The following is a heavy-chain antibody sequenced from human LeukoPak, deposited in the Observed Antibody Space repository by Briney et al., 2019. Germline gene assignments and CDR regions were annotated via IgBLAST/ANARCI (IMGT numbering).Heavy chain of an antibody. Sequence: PSETLSLTCTASGDSISGFYWSWIRQPPGKGLEWVSVIYSGGSTYYADSVKGRFTISRDNSKNTLYLQMNSLRAEDTAVYYCARDKRNYYDSSGLGFDYWGQGTLVTVSS. J-gene: IGHJ4*02. V-gene: IGHV3-66*01. D-gene: IGHD3-22*01. CDR3: ARDKRNYYDSSGLGFDY. CDR1: GDSISGFY. CDR2: IYSGGST.